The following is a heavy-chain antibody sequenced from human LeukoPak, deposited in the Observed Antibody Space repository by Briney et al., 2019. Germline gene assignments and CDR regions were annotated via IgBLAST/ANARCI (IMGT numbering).Heavy chain of an antibody. CDR1: GGSVSSGSYY. D-gene: IGHD2-15*01. J-gene: IGHJ4*02. CDR3: AKTPAATTFDY. Sequence: SETLSLTCTVSGGSVSSGSYYWSWIRQPPGEGLEWIGYIYYSGSTNYNPSLKSRVAISVDTSKNQFSLKLSSVTAADTAVYYCAKTPAATTFDYWGQGTLVTVSS. V-gene: IGHV4-61*01. CDR2: IYYSGST.